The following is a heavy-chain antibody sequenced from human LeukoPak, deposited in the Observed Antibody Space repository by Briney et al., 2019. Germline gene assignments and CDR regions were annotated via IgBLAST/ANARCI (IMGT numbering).Heavy chain of an antibody. CDR2: ISAYNGNT. CDR3: ARAGGWARGDYKADAFDI. D-gene: IGHD6-19*01. CDR1: GYTFPNFG. J-gene: IGHJ3*02. Sequence: ASVKVSCKASGYTFPNFGISWVRQAPGQGLVWMGWISAYNGNTNYAQKVQGRVTMTTDTSTSTAYMELRSLRSDDTAVYYCARAGGWARGDYKADAFDIWGQGTMVTVSS. V-gene: IGHV1-18*01.